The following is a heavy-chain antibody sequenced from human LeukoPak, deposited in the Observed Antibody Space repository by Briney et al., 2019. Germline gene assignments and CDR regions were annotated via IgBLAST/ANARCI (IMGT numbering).Heavy chain of an antibody. J-gene: IGHJ6*03. Sequence: SETLSLTCAVYGGSFSGYYWSWIRQPPGKGLEWIGEINHSGSTNYNPSLKSRVTISVDTSKNQFSLKLSSVTAADTAVYYCARLPQYSSSRYYYYYMDVWGKGTTVTVSS. CDR2: INHSGST. D-gene: IGHD6-6*01. CDR1: GGSFSGYY. V-gene: IGHV4-34*01. CDR3: ARLPQYSSSRYYYYYMDV.